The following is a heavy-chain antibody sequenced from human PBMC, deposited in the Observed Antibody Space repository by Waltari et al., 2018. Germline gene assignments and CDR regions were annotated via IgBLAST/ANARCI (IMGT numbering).Heavy chain of an antibody. CDR1: GGSISSSSYY. V-gene: IGHV4-39*07. CDR3: ARHGIAARPFDY. Sequence: QLQLQESGPGLVKPSETLSLTCTVSGGSISSSSYYWGWFRQPPGKGLEWIGSIYYSGSTYYNPSLKSRVTISVDTSKNQFSLKLSSVTAADTAVYYCARHGIAARPFDYWGQGTLVTVSS. D-gene: IGHD6-6*01. CDR2: IYYSGST. J-gene: IGHJ4*02.